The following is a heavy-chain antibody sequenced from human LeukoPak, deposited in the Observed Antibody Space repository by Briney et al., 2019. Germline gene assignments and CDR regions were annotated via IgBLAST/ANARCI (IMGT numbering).Heavy chain of an antibody. CDR2: IYYSGST. CDR3: ARDPVALYYDILTGSFGMDV. D-gene: IGHD3-9*01. J-gene: IGHJ6*02. V-gene: IGHV4-39*07. CDR1: GGSISSSSYY. Sequence: SETLSLTCTVSGGSISSSSYYWGWIRQPPGKGLEWIGSIYYSGSTYYNPSLKSRVTISVDTSKNQSSLKLSSVTAADTAVYYCARDPVALYYDILTGSFGMDVWGQGITVTVSS.